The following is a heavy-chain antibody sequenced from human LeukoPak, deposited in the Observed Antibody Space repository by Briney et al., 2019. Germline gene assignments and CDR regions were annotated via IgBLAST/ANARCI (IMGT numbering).Heavy chain of an antibody. CDR2: ISGSGAST. D-gene: IGHD3-22*01. CDR3: ARGGDSSGYYVWFDP. V-gene: IGHV3-23*01. Sequence: GGSLRLSCAASGFTFSSYAMSWVRQAPGKGLQLVSAISGSGASTYYVDSVRGRFTISRDNAKNSVYLQMNSLRAEDTAVYHCARGGDSSGYYVWFDPWGQGTLVTVSS. CDR1: GFTFSSYA. J-gene: IGHJ5*02.